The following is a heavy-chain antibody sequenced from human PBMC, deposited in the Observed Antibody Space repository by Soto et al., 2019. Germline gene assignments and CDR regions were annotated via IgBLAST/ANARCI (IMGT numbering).Heavy chain of an antibody. Sequence: EVQLVESGGGLVQPGGSLRLSCAASGFTFSNYWIHWVRQVPGKGLVWVSRVNSDGTSTSYADFVKGRFTITRDNAKNTVYLPLDTLGADDTAVNYCTRGGTTPTYWGLFSYWGQGARVAVSS. V-gene: IGHV3-74*03. CDR2: VNSDGTST. J-gene: IGHJ4*02. D-gene: IGHD7-27*01. CDR1: GFTFSNYW. CDR3: TRGGTTPTYWGLFSY.